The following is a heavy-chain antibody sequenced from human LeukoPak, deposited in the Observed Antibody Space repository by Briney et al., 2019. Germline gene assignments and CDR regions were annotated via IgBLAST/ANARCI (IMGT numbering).Heavy chain of an antibody. D-gene: IGHD3-10*01. J-gene: IGHJ5*02. Sequence: SETLSLTCTVSGGSISSGGYCWSWIRQHPGKGLEWIGYIHHSGSSYYNPSLKSRVIISVDTSKNQFSLKLNSVTAADTAVYYCANYGSGSYRFDPWGQGTLVTVSS. CDR3: ANYGSGSYRFDP. V-gene: IGHV4-31*03. CDR1: GGSISSGGYC. CDR2: IHHSGSS.